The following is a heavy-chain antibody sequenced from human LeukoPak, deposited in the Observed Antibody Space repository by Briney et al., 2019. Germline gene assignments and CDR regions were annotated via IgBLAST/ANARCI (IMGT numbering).Heavy chain of an antibody. V-gene: IGHV1-69*05. CDR3: ASGLLQGLRLGELSFDY. CDR1: GGTFSSYA. D-gene: IGHD3-16*02. Sequence: GASVKVSCKASGGTFSSYAISWVRQAPGQGLEWMGGIIPIFGTANYAQKFQGRVTITTDESTSTAYMELSSLRSEDTAVYYCASGLLQGLRLGELSFDYWGQGTLVTVSS. CDR2: IIPIFGTA. J-gene: IGHJ4*02.